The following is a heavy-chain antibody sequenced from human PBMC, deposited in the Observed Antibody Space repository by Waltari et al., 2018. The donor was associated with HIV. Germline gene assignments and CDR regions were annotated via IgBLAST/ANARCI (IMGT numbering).Heavy chain of an antibody. D-gene: IGHD3-10*01. Sequence: QVQLQQWGAGLLKPSETLSLTCAVYGGSFSGYYWSWIRQPPGKGLEWIGEINHSGSTNYNPSLKSRVTISVDTSKNQFSLKLSSVTAADTAVYYCATSGLLWFRDLFDPWGQGTLVTVSS. CDR1: GGSFSGYY. CDR3: ATSGLLWFRDLFDP. J-gene: IGHJ5*02. CDR2: INHSGST. V-gene: IGHV4-34*01.